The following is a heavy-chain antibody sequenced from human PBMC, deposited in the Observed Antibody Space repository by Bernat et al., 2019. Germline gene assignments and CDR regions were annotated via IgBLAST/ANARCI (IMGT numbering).Heavy chain of an antibody. CDR3: ARGNQGNNDFWSGYCRFDP. D-gene: IGHD3-3*01. Sequence: QVQLQESGPGLVKPSQTLSLTCTVSGGSISSGGYYWSWIRQHPGKGLEWIGYNYYSGSTYYNPSLKSRVTISVDTSKNQFSLKLSSVTAADTAVYYCARGNQGNNDFWSGYCRFDPWGQGTLVTVSS. CDR1: GGSISSGGYY. J-gene: IGHJ5*02. V-gene: IGHV4-31*03. CDR2: NYYSGST.